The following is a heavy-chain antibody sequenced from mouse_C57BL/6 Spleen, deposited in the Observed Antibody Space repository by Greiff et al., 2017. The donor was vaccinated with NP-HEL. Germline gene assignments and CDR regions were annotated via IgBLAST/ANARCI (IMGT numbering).Heavy chain of an antibody. CDR3: AKNDGYYAWFAY. Sequence: EVKLVESGPELVKPGASVKISCKASGYSFTDYNMNWVKQSNGKSLEWIGVINPNYGTTSYNQKFKGKATLTVDQSSSTAYMQLNSLTSEDSAVYYCAKNDGYYAWFAYWGQGTLVTVSA. V-gene: IGHV1-39*01. D-gene: IGHD2-3*01. CDR1: GYSFTDYN. CDR2: INPNYGTT. J-gene: IGHJ3*01.